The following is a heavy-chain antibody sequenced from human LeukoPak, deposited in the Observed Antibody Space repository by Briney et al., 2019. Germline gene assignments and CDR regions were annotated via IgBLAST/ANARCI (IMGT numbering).Heavy chain of an antibody. CDR2: IYYSGST. CDR1: GGSISSSSYY. CDR3: AGSTVTTYRAINWFDP. D-gene: IGHD4-17*01. Sequence: PSETLSLTCTVSGGSISSSSYYWGWIRQPPGKGLEWIGSIYYSGSTYYNPSLRSRVTISVDTSKNQFSLKLSSVTAADTAVYYCAGSTVTTYRAINWFDPWGQGTLVTVSS. V-gene: IGHV4-39*01. J-gene: IGHJ5*02.